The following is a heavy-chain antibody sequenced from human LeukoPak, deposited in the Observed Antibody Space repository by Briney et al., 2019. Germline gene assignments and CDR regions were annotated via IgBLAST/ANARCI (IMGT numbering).Heavy chain of an antibody. CDR3: ARPSGMGPAFDI. Sequence: PSETLSLTCAISSASVSSYYWSWIRQPPGKGLEWIGYIYHSGSTNYNPSLKSRVTISLDTSKNLFSLKLSSVTAADTAVYYCARPSGMGPAFDIWGQGTMVTVSS. CDR1: SASVSSYY. CDR2: IYHSGST. J-gene: IGHJ3*02. D-gene: IGHD1-1*01. V-gene: IGHV4-59*08.